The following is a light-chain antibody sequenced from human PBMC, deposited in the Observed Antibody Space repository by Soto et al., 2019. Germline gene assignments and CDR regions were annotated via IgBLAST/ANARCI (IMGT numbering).Light chain of an antibody. CDR1: QSVSSNY. CDR2: DVF. V-gene: IGKV3-20*01. J-gene: IGKJ1*01. CDR3: QQYGSSPT. Sequence: EIVLAQSPGTLSLSPGERAALSCRASQSVSSNYLAWYQQKPGQAPRLLIYDVFSRAPGIPDRFSGSGSGTDFTLTISRLELEDFGLYYCQQYGSSPTFGQGTKVEIK.